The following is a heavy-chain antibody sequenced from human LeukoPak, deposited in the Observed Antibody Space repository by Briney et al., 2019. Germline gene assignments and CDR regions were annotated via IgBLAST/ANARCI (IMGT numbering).Heavy chain of an antibody. Sequence: SETLSLTCTVSGGSISSSSYYWGWIRQPPGKGLEWIGSIYYSGSTYYNPSLKSRVTISVDTSKNQFSLKLSSVTAADTAVYYCARHRSPYGSGSYGYWGQGTLVTVSS. J-gene: IGHJ4*02. CDR2: IYYSGST. CDR1: GGSISSSSYY. V-gene: IGHV4-39*07. D-gene: IGHD3-10*01. CDR3: ARHRSPYGSGSYGY.